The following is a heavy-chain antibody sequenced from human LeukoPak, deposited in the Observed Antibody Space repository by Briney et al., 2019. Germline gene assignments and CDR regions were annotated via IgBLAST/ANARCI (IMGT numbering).Heavy chain of an antibody. CDR2: MNPDSGKK. J-gene: IGHJ4*02. V-gene: IGHV1-8*01. CDR3: AKYKGGAYIDSGKRYYLDH. D-gene: IGHD3-10*01. Sequence: ASVKVSCKASGYMFTSYDINWVRQATGQGLEWMGWMNPDSGKKGQAQKCQGRITMNRNTSISTAYMELSSLGPEDTAVYYCAKYKGGAYIDSGKRYYLDHWGQGTPVTVSS. CDR1: GYMFTSYD.